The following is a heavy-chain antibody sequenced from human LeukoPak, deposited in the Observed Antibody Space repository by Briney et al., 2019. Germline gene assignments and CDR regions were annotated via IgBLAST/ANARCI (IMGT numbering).Heavy chain of an antibody. CDR3: ATSRRYYYDSSGYPDY. CDR2: FDPKDGET. Sequence: GASVKVSCKVSGYTLTELSMHWVRQAPGKGLEWMGGFDPKDGETIYAQKFQGRVTMTEDTSTDTAYMELSSLRSEDTAVYYCATSRRYYYDSSGYPDYWGQGTLVTVSS. V-gene: IGHV1-24*01. CDR1: GYTLTELS. D-gene: IGHD3-22*01. J-gene: IGHJ4*02.